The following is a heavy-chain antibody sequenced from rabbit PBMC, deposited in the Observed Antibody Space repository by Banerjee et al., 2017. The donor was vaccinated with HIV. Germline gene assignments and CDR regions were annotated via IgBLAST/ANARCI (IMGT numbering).Heavy chain of an antibody. CDR2: IYTGSSDNT. Sequence: QSLEESGGDLVKPGGSLTLTCTASGFDFSSSYHMCWVRQAPGKGLEWIACIYTGSSDNTYYASWAKGRFTISKTSSTTVTLQMTSLTAADTATYFCARDLAGVIGWNFGLWGQGTLVTVS. V-gene: IGHV1S40*01. D-gene: IGHD4-1*01. CDR1: GFDFSSSYH. J-gene: IGHJ4*01. CDR3: ARDLAGVIGWNFGL.